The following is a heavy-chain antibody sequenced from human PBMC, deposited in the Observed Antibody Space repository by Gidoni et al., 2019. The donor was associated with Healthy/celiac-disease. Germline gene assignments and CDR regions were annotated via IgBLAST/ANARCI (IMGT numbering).Heavy chain of an antibody. J-gene: IGHJ5*02. D-gene: IGHD2-15*01. CDR2: ISGSGGST. CDR3: AARRLLLQNWFDP. CDR1: GLTFSSYA. Sequence: RLSCAASGLTFSSYAMSWVRQAPGKGLEWVSAISGSGGSTYYADSVKGRFTISRDNYKNTLYLQMTSLGAEDTAVYYCAARRLLLQNWFDPWGQGTLVTVSS. V-gene: IGHV3-23*01.